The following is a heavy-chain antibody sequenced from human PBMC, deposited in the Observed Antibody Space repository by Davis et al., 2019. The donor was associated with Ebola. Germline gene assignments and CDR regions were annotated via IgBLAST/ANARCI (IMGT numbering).Heavy chain of an antibody. CDR1: GYTFTSYG. D-gene: IGHD3-3*01. CDR3: ARDAVTIFRVVMYGMDV. V-gene: IGHV1-18*01. Sequence: ASVKVSCKASGYTFTSYGISWVRQAPGQGLEWMGWINAYNGNTNYAQKLQGRVTMTTDTSTSTAYMELRSLRSDDTAVYYCARDAVTIFRVVMYGMDVWGQGTTVTVSS. CDR2: INAYNGNT. J-gene: IGHJ6*02.